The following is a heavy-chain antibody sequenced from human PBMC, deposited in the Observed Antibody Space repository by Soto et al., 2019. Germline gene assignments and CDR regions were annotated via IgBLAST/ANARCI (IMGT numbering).Heavy chain of an antibody. Sequence: GESLKISCKGSGYSFAGYWITWVRQKQGKGLEWMGRIDPSDSQTYYSPSFQGQVTISADKSISTAYLQWSSLKASDTAMYYCARFISGSLVYWGQGTLVTVSS. D-gene: IGHD3-22*01. CDR1: GYSFAGYW. CDR3: ARFISGSLVY. J-gene: IGHJ4*02. V-gene: IGHV5-10-1*04. CDR2: IDPSDSQT.